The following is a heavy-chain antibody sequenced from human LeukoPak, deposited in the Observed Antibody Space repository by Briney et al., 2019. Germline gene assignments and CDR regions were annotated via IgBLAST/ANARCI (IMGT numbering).Heavy chain of an antibody. J-gene: IGHJ5*02. Sequence: SVTVSCTASGGTFSSYAISWVRQAPGQGLEWMGGIIPIFGTANYAQKFQGRVTITADESTSTAYMELSSLRSEDTAVYYCSRAKNYDILTPLFDPWGQGTLVTVSS. V-gene: IGHV1-69*13. D-gene: IGHD3-9*01. CDR2: IIPIFGTA. CDR1: GGTFSSYA. CDR3: SRAKNYDILTPLFDP.